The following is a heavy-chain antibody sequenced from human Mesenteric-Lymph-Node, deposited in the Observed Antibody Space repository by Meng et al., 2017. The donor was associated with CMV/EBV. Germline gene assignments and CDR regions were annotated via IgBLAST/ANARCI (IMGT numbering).Heavy chain of an antibody. CDR1: GGSFSGYY. D-gene: IGHD4-23*01. V-gene: IGHV4-34*01. Sequence: QGRLQQWAAGLLKPSETLSLTCAVYGGSFSGYYWSWIRQPPGKGLEWIGEINHSGSTNYNPSLKSRVTISVDTSKNQFSLKLSSVTAADTAVYYCARHQRWLKSEGGFNYWGQGTLVTVSS. CDR3: ARHQRWLKSEGGFNY. CDR2: INHSGST. J-gene: IGHJ4*02.